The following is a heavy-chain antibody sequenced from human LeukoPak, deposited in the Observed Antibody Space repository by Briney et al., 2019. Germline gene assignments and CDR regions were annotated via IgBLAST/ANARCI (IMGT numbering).Heavy chain of an antibody. CDR3: AKLGVVIRVLLVGFHKEAYYFDS. CDR1: VITLSNYG. V-gene: IGHV3-23*01. D-gene: IGHD2-21*01. J-gene: IGHJ4*02. CDR2: FSGSGGGT. Sequence: PGGSLRLSCAVSVITLSNYGMSWVRQAPGKGLEWVAGFSGSGGGTYYAYSVKGRFTISRDNPKNTLYLQMNSLRAEDTAVYFCAKLGVVIRVLLVGFHKEAYYFDSWDQGALVTVSS.